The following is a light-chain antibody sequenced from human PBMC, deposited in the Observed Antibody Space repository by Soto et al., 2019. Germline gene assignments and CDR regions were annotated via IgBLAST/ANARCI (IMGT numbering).Light chain of an antibody. Sequence: QSALTQPASVSGSPGQPITISCTGTSSDVGAYNYVSWYQLHPGKAPKLMIHEVNNRPSGVSHRFSGSKSGNTASLTFSGLQPEDEADYYCSSYASSGAVVFGGGTKVTVL. CDR3: SSYASSGAVV. J-gene: IGLJ3*02. CDR1: SSDVGAYNY. CDR2: EVN. V-gene: IGLV2-14*01.